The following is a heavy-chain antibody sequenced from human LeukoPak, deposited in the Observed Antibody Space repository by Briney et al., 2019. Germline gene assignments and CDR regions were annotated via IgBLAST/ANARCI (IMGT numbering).Heavy chain of an antibody. V-gene: IGHV3-30*18. CDR3: AKGIGSGSYPPDY. Sequence: GRSLRLSCAASGFTFSSYGMHWVRQAPGKGLEWGAVISYDGSIKYYADAVKGRFTISRDNSENTLYLQMNSLRPEDTAVYFCAKGIGSGSYPPDYWGQGTLVTVSS. CDR2: ISYDGSIK. CDR1: GFTFSSYG. D-gene: IGHD3-10*01. J-gene: IGHJ4*02.